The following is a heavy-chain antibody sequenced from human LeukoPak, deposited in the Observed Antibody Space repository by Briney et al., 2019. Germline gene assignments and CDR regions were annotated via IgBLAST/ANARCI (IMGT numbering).Heavy chain of an antibody. CDR2: ISGSGSST. J-gene: IGHJ4*02. Sequence: PGGSLRLSCAASGFTFSSYDMSWVRQAPGKGLEWVSGISGSGSSTYYADSVKGRFTISRDNAKNSLYLQMNSLRAEDTAVYYCARDPQVAVAGTNYFDYWGQGTLVTVSS. CDR1: GFTFSSYD. CDR3: ARDPQVAVAGTNYFDY. D-gene: IGHD6-19*01. V-gene: IGHV3-23*01.